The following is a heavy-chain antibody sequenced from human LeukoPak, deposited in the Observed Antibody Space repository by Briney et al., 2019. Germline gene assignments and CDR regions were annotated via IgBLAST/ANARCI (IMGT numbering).Heavy chain of an antibody. CDR2: INPNSGGT. J-gene: IGHJ3*02. CDR1: GYTFTSYA. D-gene: IGHD2-15*01. CDR3: ARVICSGDRCYPPSAVDI. V-gene: IGHV1-18*01. Sequence: ASVKVSCKASGYTFTSYAMNWVRQAPGQGLEWMGWINPNSGGTNYAQKLQGRVTMTTDTSTTTAYMELRSLRSDDTAMYYCARVICSGDRCYPPSAVDIWGQGTMVTVSS.